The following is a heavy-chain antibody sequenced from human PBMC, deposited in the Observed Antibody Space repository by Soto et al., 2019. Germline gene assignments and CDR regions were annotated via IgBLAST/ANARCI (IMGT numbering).Heavy chain of an antibody. Sequence: QVQLVESGGGVVQPGKSLRLSCAASGFTLSSFAMHWVRQAPGKGLEWVAVTSSDGSKKYYADSVKGRFNISRYTSKTTLYRQMNSLRADDTAVFYCARAEYTSGWYFMGIDYWGQGTLVTASS. V-gene: IGHV3-30*04. D-gene: IGHD6-19*01. CDR1: GFTLSSFA. J-gene: IGHJ4*02. CDR2: TSSDGSKK. CDR3: ARAEYTSGWYFMGIDY.